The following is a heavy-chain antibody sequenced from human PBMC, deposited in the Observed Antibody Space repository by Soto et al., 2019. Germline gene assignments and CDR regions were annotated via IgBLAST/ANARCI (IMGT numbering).Heavy chain of an antibody. D-gene: IGHD3-10*01. CDR2: ISYDGSNK. J-gene: IGHJ4*02. CDR1: GFTFSSYG. CDR3: AASYGSGSYYNTPPFDY. Sequence: QVQLVESGGGVVQPGRSLRLSCAASGFTFSSYGMHWVRQAPGKGLEWVAVISYDGSNKYYADSVKGRFTISRDNSKNTLYLQMNSLRAEDTAVYYCAASYGSGSYYNTPPFDYWGQGTLVTVSS. V-gene: IGHV3-30*03.